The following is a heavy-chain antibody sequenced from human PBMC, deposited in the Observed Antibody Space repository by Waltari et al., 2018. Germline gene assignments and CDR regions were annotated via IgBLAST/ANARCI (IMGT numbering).Heavy chain of an antibody. V-gene: IGHV4-39*01. D-gene: IGHD2-8*01. CDR1: GGSISSSSYY. J-gene: IGHJ2*01. Sequence: QLQLQESGPGLVKPSETLSLTCTVSGGSISSSSYYWGWIRQHPGKGLEWIGSIYYSGSTYYNPSLTSRVTISVDTSKNQFSLKLSSVTAADTAVYYCARHPAMTIMLWYFDLWGRGTLVTVSS. CDR2: IYYSGST. CDR3: ARHPAMTIMLWYFDL.